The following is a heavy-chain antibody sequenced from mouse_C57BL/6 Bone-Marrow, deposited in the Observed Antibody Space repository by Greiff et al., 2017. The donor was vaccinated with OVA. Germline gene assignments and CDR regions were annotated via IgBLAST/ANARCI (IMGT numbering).Heavy chain of an antibody. CDR2: INYDGSST. D-gene: IGHD1-1*01. CDR3: ARERYYGSRDWYFDV. J-gene: IGHJ1*03. CDR1: GFTFSDYY. V-gene: IGHV5-16*01. Sequence: EVHLVESEGGLVQPGSSMKLSCTASGFTFSDYYMAWVRQVPEKGLEWVANINYDGSSTYYLDSLKSRFIISRDNAKNILYLQMSSLKSEDTATYYCARERYYGSRDWYFDVWGTGTTVTVSS.